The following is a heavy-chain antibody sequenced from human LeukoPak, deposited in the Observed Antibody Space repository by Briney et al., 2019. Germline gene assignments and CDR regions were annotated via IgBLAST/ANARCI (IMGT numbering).Heavy chain of an antibody. CDR2: INQDESEK. V-gene: IGHV3-7*01. J-gene: IGHJ4*02. D-gene: IGHD6-19*01. Sequence: GGSLRLSCAASGFTFSRFWMNWVRQAPGKGLEWVASINQDESEKYYVDSVKGRVTISRDNAKNSLYLEMNSLRAEGTAVYYYARASSGWFHDWGQGTLVTVSS. CDR1: GFTFSRFW. CDR3: ARASSGWFHD.